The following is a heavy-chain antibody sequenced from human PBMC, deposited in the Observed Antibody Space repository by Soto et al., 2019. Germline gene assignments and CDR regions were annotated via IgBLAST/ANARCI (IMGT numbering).Heavy chain of an antibody. Sequence: EVQLVESGGGLVKPGRSLRLSGAASGFTFSTYGMNWVRQAPGKGLEWVSAISSSSTYTYYADSLKGRFTISRDNAKNSLFLQMNSLRTEDTAVYYCARDLGGYSSRFDLWGRGTLVTVSS. D-gene: IGHD5-18*01. J-gene: IGHJ2*01. CDR3: ARDLGGYSSRFDL. CDR2: ISSSSTYT. CDR1: GFTFSTYG. V-gene: IGHV3-21*01.